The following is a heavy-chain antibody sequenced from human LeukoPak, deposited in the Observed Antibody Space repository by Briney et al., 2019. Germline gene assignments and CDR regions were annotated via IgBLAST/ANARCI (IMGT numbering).Heavy chain of an antibody. J-gene: IGHJ4*02. CDR3: ARQKDYYDSSGYYFDY. V-gene: IGHV4-31*03. D-gene: IGHD3-22*01. Sequence: SETLSLTCTVSGGSISSGGYYWSWIRQHPGKGLEWIGYIYYSGSTYYNPSLKSRVTISVDTSKNQFSLKLSSVTAANTAVYYCARQKDYYDSSGYYFDYWGQGTLVTVSS. CDR1: GGSISSGGYY. CDR2: IYYSGST.